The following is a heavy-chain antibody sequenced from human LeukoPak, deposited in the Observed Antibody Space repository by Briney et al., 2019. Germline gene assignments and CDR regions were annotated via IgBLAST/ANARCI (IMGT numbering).Heavy chain of an antibody. CDR2: ISGSGGST. CDR1: GFTFSSYA. V-gene: IGHV3-23*01. CDR3: TTRSGYSKTYYYYYYMDV. D-gene: IGHD5-18*01. J-gene: IGHJ6*03. Sequence: GGSLRLSCAASGFTFSSYAMSWVRQAPGKGLEWVSAISGSGGSTYYADSVKGRFTISRDNSKNTLYLQMNSLKTEDTAVYYCTTRSGYSKTYYYYYYMDVWGKGTTVTVSS.